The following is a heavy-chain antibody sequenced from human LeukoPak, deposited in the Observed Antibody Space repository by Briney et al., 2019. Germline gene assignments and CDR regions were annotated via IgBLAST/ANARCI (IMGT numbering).Heavy chain of an antibody. Sequence: GGSLSLSCAASGFTFSSYSMNWVRQAPGKGLEWVSSISSSSSYIYYADSVKGRFTISRDNAKNSLYLQMNSLRAEDTAVYYCARDVWNDVGGFDYWGQGTLVTVSS. CDR2: ISSSSSYI. V-gene: IGHV3-21*01. D-gene: IGHD1-1*01. CDR3: ARDVWNDVGGFDY. J-gene: IGHJ4*02. CDR1: GFTFSSYS.